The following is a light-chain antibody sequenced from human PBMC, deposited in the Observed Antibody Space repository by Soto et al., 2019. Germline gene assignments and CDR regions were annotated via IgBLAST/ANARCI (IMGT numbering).Light chain of an antibody. V-gene: IGLV2-14*01. CDR3: SSYTSSSTRGV. CDR2: DVS. CDR1: SSDVGGYNY. Sequence: QTVVTQPASMSGSPGQSITISCTGTSSDVGGYNYVSWYQQHPGKAPKLMIYDVSNRPSGVSNRFSGSKSGNTASLTISGLQAEDEADYYCSSYTSSSTRGVFGGGTKLTVL. J-gene: IGLJ2*01.